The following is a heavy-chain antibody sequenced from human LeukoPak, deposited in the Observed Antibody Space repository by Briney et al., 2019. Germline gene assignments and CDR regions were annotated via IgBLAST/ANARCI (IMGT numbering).Heavy chain of an antibody. D-gene: IGHD6-6*01. CDR2: TKSKTDGGTT. CDR1: EFTINDAW. J-gene: IGHJ4*02. CDR3: SSWGSTPGVSSDDY. Sequence: GGSLRLSCAASEFTINDAWMSWVRQAPGKGLEWVGRTKSKTDGGTTECAAPVKGRFTISRDDSKNTLYLQMNSLKTEDTAMYYCSSWGSTPGVSSDDYWGQGTLVTVSS. V-gene: IGHV3-15*01.